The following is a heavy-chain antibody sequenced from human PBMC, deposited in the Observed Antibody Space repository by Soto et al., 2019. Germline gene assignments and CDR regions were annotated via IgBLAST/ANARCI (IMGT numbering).Heavy chain of an antibody. J-gene: IGHJ4*02. D-gene: IGHD3-9*01. CDR1: GYTFTSYD. CDR2: MNPNSGNT. CDR3: ARGAIGDILTGYYTFDY. V-gene: IGHV1-8*01. Sequence: ASVKVSCKASGYTFTSYDINWVRQATGQGLEWMGWMNPNSGNTGYAQKFQGRVTMTRNTSISTAYMELRSLRSEDTAVYYCARGAIGDILTGYYTFDYWGQGTLVTVSS.